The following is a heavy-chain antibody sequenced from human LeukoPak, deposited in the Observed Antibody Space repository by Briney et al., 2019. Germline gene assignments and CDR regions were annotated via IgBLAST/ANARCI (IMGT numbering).Heavy chain of an antibody. CDR2: IIPIFGTA. D-gene: IGHD3-10*01. Sequence: SVKVSCTASGGTFSSYAISWVRQAPGQGLEWMGGIIPIFGTANYAQKFQGRVTITADKSTSTAYMELSSLRSEDTAVYYCARDLLPTGGSGSYSFDAFDIWGQGTMVTVSS. V-gene: IGHV1-69*06. J-gene: IGHJ3*02. CDR1: GGTFSSYA. CDR3: ARDLLPTGGSGSYSFDAFDI.